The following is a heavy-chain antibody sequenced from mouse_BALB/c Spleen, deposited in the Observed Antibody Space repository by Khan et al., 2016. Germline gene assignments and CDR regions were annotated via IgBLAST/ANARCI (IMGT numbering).Heavy chain of an antibody. Sequence: QVQLQQPGAELMKPGASVKISCKASGYTFSTYWIEWVKQRPGHGLEWIGEILPGTNITNYNEKFKGKATFTADTSSNTAYMQLSSLTSEDSAVCFCARGNYWAMDYWGQGTSVTVSS. CDR2: ILPGTNIT. CDR3: ARGNYWAMDY. D-gene: IGHD2-1*01. V-gene: IGHV1-9*01. CDR1: GYTFSTYW. J-gene: IGHJ4*01.